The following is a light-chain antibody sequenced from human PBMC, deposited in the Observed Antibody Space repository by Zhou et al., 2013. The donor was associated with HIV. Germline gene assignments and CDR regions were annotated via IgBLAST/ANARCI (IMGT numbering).Light chain of an antibody. V-gene: IGKV3-11*01. CDR2: GAI. Sequence: EIVLTQSPGTLSLSPGERATLSCRASQSVFNRYLAWYQQKPGQAPRLLIYGAITRATGIPERFSGSGSGTDFTLTISSLEPEDFAVYYCQQRSNWPPRGSFGQGTKLEIK. CDR1: QSVFNRY. CDR3: QQRSNWPPRGS. J-gene: IGKJ2*04.